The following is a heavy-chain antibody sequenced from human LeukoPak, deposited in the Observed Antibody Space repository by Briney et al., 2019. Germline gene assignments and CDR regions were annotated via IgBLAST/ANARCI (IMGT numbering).Heavy chain of an antibody. CDR1: GFTFSSYA. J-gene: IGHJ3*02. Sequence: GGSLRLSCAASGFTFSSYAMSWVRQAPGKGLEWVSAISGSGGSTYYADSVKGRFTISRDNSKNTLYLQMNSLRAEDTAVYYCAKEGYVGSGYPYDAFDIWGQGTMVTVSS. D-gene: IGHD3-22*01. CDR2: ISGSGGST. V-gene: IGHV3-23*01. CDR3: AKEGYVGSGYPYDAFDI.